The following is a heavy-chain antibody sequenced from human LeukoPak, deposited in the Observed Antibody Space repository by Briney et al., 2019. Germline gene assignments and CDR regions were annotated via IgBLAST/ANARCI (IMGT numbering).Heavy chain of an antibody. D-gene: IGHD3-22*01. J-gene: IGHJ4*02. CDR1: GYTFTSYY. Sequence: ASVKVSCKASGYTFTSYYMHWLRQAPEQGLEWMAIINPSGGRISYAQKFQGRVTMTRDTSTSTVYMELSSLRSEDTAVYYCARDPRPSYDSSGYYYPGDYWGQGTLVTVSS. V-gene: IGHV1-46*01. CDR2: INPSGGRI. CDR3: ARDPRPSYDSSGYYYPGDY.